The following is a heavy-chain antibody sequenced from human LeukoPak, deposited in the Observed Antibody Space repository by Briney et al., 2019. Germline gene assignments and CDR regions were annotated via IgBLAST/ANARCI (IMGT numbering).Heavy chain of an antibody. Sequence: GGSLRLSCAASGFTFDDYGLNWVRQAPGKGLEWVAGISRNSGSIGYADSVKGRFTISRDNVKNSLYLHINSLRAEDTAVYYCARDSFETDIDYWGQGTLVTLSS. CDR2: ISRNSGSI. V-gene: IGHV3-9*01. J-gene: IGHJ4*02. CDR3: ARDSFETDIDY. D-gene: IGHD1-14*01. CDR1: GFTFDDYG.